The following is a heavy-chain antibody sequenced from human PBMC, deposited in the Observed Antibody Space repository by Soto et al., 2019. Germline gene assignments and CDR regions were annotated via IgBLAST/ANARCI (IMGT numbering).Heavy chain of an antibody. J-gene: IGHJ4*02. V-gene: IGHV3-74*01. CDR3: ARVRMVRGVGQDDY. Sequence: EVQLVESGGGLVQSGGSLRLSCAASGFTFSSYWMHWVRQAPGKGLVWVSRINSDGSSTSYADSVKGRFTISRDNAKNTLYLQMNSLRAEDTAVYYCARVRMVRGVGQDDYWGQGTLVTVSS. D-gene: IGHD3-10*01. CDR2: INSDGSST. CDR1: GFTFSSYW.